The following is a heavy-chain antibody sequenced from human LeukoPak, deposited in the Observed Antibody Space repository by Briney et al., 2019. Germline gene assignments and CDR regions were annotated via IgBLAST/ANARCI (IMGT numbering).Heavy chain of an antibody. D-gene: IGHD7-27*01. J-gene: IGHJ5*02. CDR2: IYYSGST. V-gene: IGHV4-39*01. CDR1: GGSISSSSFY. CDR3: ARRIILGIQGFDP. Sequence: PSETLSLTCTVPGGSISSSSFYWGWIRQPPGKGLEWIGSIYYSGSTYYNPSLKSRVTISVDTSKNQFSLKLSSVTAADTAVYYCARRIILGIQGFDPWAREPWSPSPQ.